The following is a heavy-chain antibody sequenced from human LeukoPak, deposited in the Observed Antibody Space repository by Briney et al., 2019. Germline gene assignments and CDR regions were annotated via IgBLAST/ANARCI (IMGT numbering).Heavy chain of an antibody. J-gene: IGHJ4*02. CDR3: ARDPSDIVVVPAAQLGYYFDY. V-gene: IGHV3-30*03. Sequence: GGSLRLSCAASGFTFSSYGMHWVRQAPGKGLEWVAVISYDGSNKYYADSVKGRFTISRDNSKNTLYLQMNSLRAEDTAVYYCARDPSDIVVVPAAQLGYYFDYWGQGTLVTVSS. CDR2: ISYDGSNK. CDR1: GFTFSSYG. D-gene: IGHD2-2*01.